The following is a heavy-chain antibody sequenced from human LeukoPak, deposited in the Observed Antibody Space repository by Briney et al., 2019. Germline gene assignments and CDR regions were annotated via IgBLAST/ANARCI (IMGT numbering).Heavy chain of an antibody. CDR2: IRYDGSNK. CDR3: AKDGLLWFGELLF. V-gene: IGHV3-30*02. D-gene: IGHD3-10*01. Sequence: GGSLRLSCAASGFTFSSYGMHWVRQAPGKGLEWVAFIRYDGSNKYYADSVKGRFTISRDNSKNTLYLQMNSLRAEDTAVYYCAKDGLLWFGELLFRGQGTLVTVSS. J-gene: IGHJ4*02. CDR1: GFTFSSYG.